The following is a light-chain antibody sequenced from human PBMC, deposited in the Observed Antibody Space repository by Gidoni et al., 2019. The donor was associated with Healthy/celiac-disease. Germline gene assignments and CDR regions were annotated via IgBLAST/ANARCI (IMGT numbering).Light chain of an antibody. V-gene: IGLV2-14*03. J-gene: IGLJ2*01. Sequence: QSALTQPASVSGSPGPSITIPCTGTSSDVGGYNYVSLYQQHPGKAPKLMIYDVSNRPSGVSNRFSGSKSGNTASLTISGLQAEDEADYYCSSYTSSSTVVFGGGTKLTVL. CDR2: DVS. CDR1: SSDVGGYNY. CDR3: SSYTSSSTVV.